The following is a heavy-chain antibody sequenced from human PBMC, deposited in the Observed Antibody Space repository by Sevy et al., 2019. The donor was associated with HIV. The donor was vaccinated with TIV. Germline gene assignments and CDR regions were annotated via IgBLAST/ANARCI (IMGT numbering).Heavy chain of an antibody. J-gene: IGHJ6*02. D-gene: IGHD3-3*01. V-gene: IGHV3-33*01. CDR2: IWYDGSNK. CDR3: ARVPPTYYDFWSGYTYYGMDV. Sequence: GGSLRLSCAASGFTFSSYGMHWVRQAPGKGLEWVAVIWYDGSNKYYADSVKGRFTISRDNSKNTLYLQMNSLRAEDTAVYYCARVPPTYYDFWSGYTYYGMDVWGQGTTVTVSS. CDR1: GFTFSSYG.